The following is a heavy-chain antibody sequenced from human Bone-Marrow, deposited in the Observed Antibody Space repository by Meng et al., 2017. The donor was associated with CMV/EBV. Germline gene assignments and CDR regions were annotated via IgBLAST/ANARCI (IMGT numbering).Heavy chain of an antibody. CDR3: ARCLIRWFDP. CDR2: IYYSGST. D-gene: IGHD5/OR15-5a*01. V-gene: IGHV4-31*03. J-gene: IGHJ5*02. CDR1: GGSISSGGYY. Sequence: CTVSGGSISSGGYYWSWIRQHPGKGLEWIGYIYYSGSTYYNPPLKSRVTISVDTSKNQFSLKLSSVTAADTAVYYCARCLIRWFDPWGQGTLVTVSS.